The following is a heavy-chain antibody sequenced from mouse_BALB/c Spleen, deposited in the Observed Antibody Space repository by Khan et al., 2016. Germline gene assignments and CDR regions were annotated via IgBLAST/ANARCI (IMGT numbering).Heavy chain of an antibody. V-gene: IGHV9-1*02. CDR3: ARGKGNPAY. Sequence: QIQLVQSGPELKKPGETVKISCKASGYTFTNYAMNWVRQAPGKGLKWMGWINTYTGKPTYADDFKGRIAFSLETSASTAYLLINSLKTEDIATYYCARGKGNPAYWGQGTPVTVST. CDR2: INTYTGKP. CDR1: GYTFTNYA. D-gene: IGHD3-3*01. J-gene: IGHJ3*01.